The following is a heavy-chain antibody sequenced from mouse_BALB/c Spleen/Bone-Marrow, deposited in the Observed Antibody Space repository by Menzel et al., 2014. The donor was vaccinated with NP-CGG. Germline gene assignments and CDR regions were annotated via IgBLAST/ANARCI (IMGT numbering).Heavy chain of an antibody. V-gene: IGHV5-17*02. D-gene: IGHD4-1*01. Sequence: DVKLVESGGGLVQPGGSRKLSCAASGFTLSSFGMHWVRQAPEKGLEWVAYISSGSSTIFYADTVKGRFTVSRDNPKNTLFLQMTSLRSEDTAMYYCTRGGNWDDFDYWGQGTTLTVSS. CDR2: ISSGSSTI. J-gene: IGHJ2*01. CDR3: TRGGNWDDFDY. CDR1: GFTLSSFG.